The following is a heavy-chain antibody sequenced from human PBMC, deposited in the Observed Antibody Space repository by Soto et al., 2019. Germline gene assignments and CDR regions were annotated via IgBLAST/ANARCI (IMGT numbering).Heavy chain of an antibody. Sequence: VGSLRLSCAASGFAFRNYGMHWVRQAPGKGLEWVAVVSHDGTNKNYADSVKGRFTISSDNSKSTLSLQLNNLRAADTAIYYCAKSCITDLVVPVDYWGQGTQVTVSS. CDR3: AKSCITDLVVPVDY. J-gene: IGHJ4*02. CDR1: GFAFRNYG. V-gene: IGHV3-30*18. CDR2: VSHDGTNK. D-gene: IGHD3-22*01.